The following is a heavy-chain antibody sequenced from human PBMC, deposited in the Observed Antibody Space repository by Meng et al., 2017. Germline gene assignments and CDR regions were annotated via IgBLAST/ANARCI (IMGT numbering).Heavy chain of an antibody. CDR3: ASGPPGWFDP. J-gene: IGHJ5*02. CDR2: IFPIFGTA. CDR1: GGTLSSDA. Sequence: RMVELGCEVKKSGSLVRVSSKAVGGTLSSDAISWGRQAPGEGLEWMGGIFPIFGTANYAQNIQCRVTITADKSTSTSYMELSRLRSEDTAVYYWASGPPGWFDPWGQGTLVTVSS. D-gene: IGHD7-27*01. V-gene: IGHV1-69*06.